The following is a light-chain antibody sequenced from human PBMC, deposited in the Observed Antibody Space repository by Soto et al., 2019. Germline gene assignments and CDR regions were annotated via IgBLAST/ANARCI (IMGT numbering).Light chain of an antibody. V-gene: IGKV1-39*01. CDR1: QNIGTH. CDR3: QHLHSAPLT. J-gene: IGKJ4*01. Sequence: DVQMTQSPSSLSASVGDRVTISCRSSQNIGTHLNWYQHKPGRAPKLLIYAASTLQSEVPSRFSGSGSGTDFTLTITVLQPEVFATYSCQHLHSAPLTFGGGTKVEIK. CDR2: AAS.